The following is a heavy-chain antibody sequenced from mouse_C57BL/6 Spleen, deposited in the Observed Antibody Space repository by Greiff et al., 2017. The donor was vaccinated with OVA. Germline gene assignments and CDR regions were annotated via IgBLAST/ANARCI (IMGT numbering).Heavy chain of an antibody. CDR2: ISYDGSN. CDR1: GYSITSGYY. J-gene: IGHJ4*01. D-gene: IGHD1-1*01. CDR3: ARGGRLYAMDY. Sequence: ESGPGLVKPSQSLSLTCSVTGYSITSGYYWNWIRQFPGNKLEWMGYISYDGSNNYNPSLKNRISITRDTSKNQFFLKLNSVTTEDTATYYCARGGRLYAMDYWGQGTSVTVSS. V-gene: IGHV3-6*01.